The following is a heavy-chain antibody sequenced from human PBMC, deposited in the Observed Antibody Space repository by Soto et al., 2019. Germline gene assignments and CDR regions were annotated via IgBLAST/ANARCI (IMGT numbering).Heavy chain of an antibody. V-gene: IGHV1-18*01. D-gene: IGHD5-18*01. CDR2: ISAYNGNT. CDR3: ACGIQLWLRRINNGYSG. Sequence: ASVKVSCKASGYTFTSYGISWVRQAPGQGLEWMGWISAYNGNTNYAQKLQGRVTMTTDTSTSTAYMELRSLRSDDTAVYYCACGIQLWLRRINNGYSGWGQGTLVTVSS. J-gene: IGHJ4*02. CDR1: GYTFTSYG.